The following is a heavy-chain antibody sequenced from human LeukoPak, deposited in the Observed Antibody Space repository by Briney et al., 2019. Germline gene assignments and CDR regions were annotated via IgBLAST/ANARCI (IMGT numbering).Heavy chain of an antibody. CDR2: ISYDGSNK. CDR3: ARSGSKRYFDWLLFGCFDY. D-gene: IGHD3-9*01. J-gene: IGHJ4*02. CDR1: GFTFSSYA. Sequence: PGGSLRLSCAASGFTFSSYAMHWVRQAPGKGLEWVAVISYDGSNKYYADSVKGRFTISRDNSKNTLYLQMSSLRAEDTAVYYCARSGSKRYFDWLLFGCFDYWGQGTLVTVSS. V-gene: IGHV3-30-3*01.